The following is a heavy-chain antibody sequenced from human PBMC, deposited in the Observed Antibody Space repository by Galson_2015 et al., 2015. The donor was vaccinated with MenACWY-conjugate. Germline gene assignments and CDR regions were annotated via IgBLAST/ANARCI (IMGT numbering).Heavy chain of an antibody. Sequence: SLRLSCAASGFNFNNAWMSWVRRAPGQGLEWIARIKSKSYDETTDYGAPVRGRFTISRDDSKNTIYLQMNSLQSDDTAVYYCTTDLRWDGGDYWGQGTLVTVST. CDR3: TTDLRWDGGDY. V-gene: IGHV3-15*01. CDR1: GFNFNNAW. D-gene: IGHD1-26*01. CDR2: IKSKSYDETT. J-gene: IGHJ4*02.